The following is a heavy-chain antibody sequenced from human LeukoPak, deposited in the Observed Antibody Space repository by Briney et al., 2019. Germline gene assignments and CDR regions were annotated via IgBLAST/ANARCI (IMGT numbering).Heavy chain of an antibody. CDR1: GYTFTGYY. D-gene: IGHD2-2*01. V-gene: IGHV1-2*04. Sequence: ASVKVSCKASGYTFTGYYMHWVRQAPGQGLEWMGWINPNSGGTNYAQKFQGWVTMTRDTSISTAYMELSRLRSDDTAVYYCARVGSSTSWAYAFDIWGQGTMVTVSS. CDR2: INPNSGGT. CDR3: ARVGSSTSWAYAFDI. J-gene: IGHJ3*02.